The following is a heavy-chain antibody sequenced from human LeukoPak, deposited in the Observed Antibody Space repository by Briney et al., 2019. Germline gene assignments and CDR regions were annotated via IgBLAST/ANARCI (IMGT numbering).Heavy chain of an antibody. CDR3: ARGGSGIVPEYYFDY. Sequence: GGSLRLSCAASGFTFSSYAMHWVRQAPGKGLEYVSAISSNGGSTYYANSVKGRFTISRDNSKNTLYLQMGSLRAEDMAVYYCARGGSGIVPEYYFDYWGQGTLVTVSS. V-gene: IGHV3-64*01. CDR1: GFTFSSYA. J-gene: IGHJ4*02. D-gene: IGHD3-10*01. CDR2: ISSNGGST.